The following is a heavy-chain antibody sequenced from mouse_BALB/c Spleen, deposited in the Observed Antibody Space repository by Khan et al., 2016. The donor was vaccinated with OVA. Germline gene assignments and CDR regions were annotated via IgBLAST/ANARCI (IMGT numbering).Heavy chain of an antibody. J-gene: IGHJ2*01. D-gene: IGHD1-1*01. CDR3: ARWDTTLVAPFDY. CDR1: GYSFTGYY. Sequence: LVKTGASVKISCKASGYSFTGYYIPWVKQSHGKSLEWIGYISCYNGATRYNQMFKGKAPFTVDTSSSTAHMQFNSLTSEDSAVYYCARWDTTLVAPFDYWGQGTTLTVSS. CDR2: ISCYNGAT. V-gene: IGHV1S34*01.